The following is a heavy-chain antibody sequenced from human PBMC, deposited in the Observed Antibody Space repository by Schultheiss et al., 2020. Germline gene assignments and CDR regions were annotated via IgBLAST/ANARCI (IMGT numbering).Heavy chain of an antibody. Sequence: GESLKISCKGSGYRFTTYWIGWVRQMPGKGMEWMGIIYPGDSDTRYSPSFQGQVTISADKSISTAYLQWSSLKASDTAMYYCARRAYCSSTSCPSWFDPWGQGTLVTVSS. CDR2: IYPGDSDT. CDR3: ARRAYCSSTSCPSWFDP. J-gene: IGHJ5*02. CDR1: GYRFTTYW. D-gene: IGHD2-2*01. V-gene: IGHV5-51*01.